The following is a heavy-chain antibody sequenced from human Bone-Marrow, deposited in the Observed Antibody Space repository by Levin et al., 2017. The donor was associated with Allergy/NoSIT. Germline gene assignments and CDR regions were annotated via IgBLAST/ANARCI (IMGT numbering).Heavy chain of an antibody. CDR3: ATNSGVTLGAFDI. J-gene: IGHJ3*02. D-gene: IGHD1-26*01. CDR2: IYYSGST. V-gene: IGHV4-30-4*01. CDR1: GGSISSGDYY. Sequence: SETLSLTCTVSGGSISSGDYYWSWIRQPPGKGLEWIGYIYYSGSTYYNPSLKSRVTISVDTSKNQFSLKLSSVTAADTAVYYCATNSGVTLGAFDIWGQGTMVTVSS.